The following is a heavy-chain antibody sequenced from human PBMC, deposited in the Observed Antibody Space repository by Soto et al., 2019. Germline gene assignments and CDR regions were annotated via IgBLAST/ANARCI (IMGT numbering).Heavy chain of an antibody. D-gene: IGHD3-10*01. J-gene: IGHJ4*02. Sequence: GGSLRLSCAASGFTFSSYAMSWVRQAPGKGLEWVSAISGSGGGTYYADSVKGRLTISRDNSKNTLYLQMNSLRAEDTAVYYCAKSSIYYGSGSYSNPIDYWGQGTLVTVSS. CDR1: GFTFSSYA. CDR2: ISGSGGGT. CDR3: AKSSIYYGSGSYSNPIDY. V-gene: IGHV3-23*01.